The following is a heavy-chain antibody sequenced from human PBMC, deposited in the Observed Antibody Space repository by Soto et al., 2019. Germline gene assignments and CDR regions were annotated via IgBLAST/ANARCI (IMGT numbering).Heavy chain of an antibody. CDR3: AKDWNYAVRAVIRLFY. CDR1: RFTFNSYA. CDR2: ISGSGGST. V-gene: IGHV3-23*01. D-gene: IGHD3-10*01. Sequence: EVQLLESGGGLVQPGGSLRLSCAASRFTFNSYAMSWVRQAPGKGLEWGSAISGSGGSTYYADSVKGRFTIFRYNSKTTLFLQMNSLRAADTAVYYCAKDWNYAVRAVIRLFYWGQGTLVTVSA. J-gene: IGHJ4*01.